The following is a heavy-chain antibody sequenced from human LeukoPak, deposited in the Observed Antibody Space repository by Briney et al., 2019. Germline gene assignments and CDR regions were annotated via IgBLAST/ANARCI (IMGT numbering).Heavy chain of an antibody. V-gene: IGHV3-23*01. CDR3: TQGTRYYYYYMDV. CDR2: ISGSGGST. CDR1: GLTFSSYA. J-gene: IGHJ6*03. Sequence: PGGSLRLSCAASGLTFSSYAMSWVRQAPGKGLEWVSAISGSGGSTYYADSVKGRFTISRDNSKNTLFLQMNSLRADDTAVYYCTQGTRYYYYYMDVWGKGTTVTVSS.